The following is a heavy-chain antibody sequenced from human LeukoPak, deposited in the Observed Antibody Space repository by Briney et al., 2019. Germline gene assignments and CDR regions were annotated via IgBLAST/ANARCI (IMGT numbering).Heavy chain of an antibody. Sequence: ASVKVSCKASGYTFTDYYIHWVRQAPGQGLEWMGWIYPSSGATNYAQKFQGRVTLTRDTSISTAYMELSRLRSDDTAVYYCARDEQMDCWGQRTLVTVSS. CDR3: ARDEQMDC. D-gene: IGHD5-24*01. J-gene: IGHJ4*02. CDR2: IYPSSGAT. CDR1: GYTFTDYY. V-gene: IGHV1-2*02.